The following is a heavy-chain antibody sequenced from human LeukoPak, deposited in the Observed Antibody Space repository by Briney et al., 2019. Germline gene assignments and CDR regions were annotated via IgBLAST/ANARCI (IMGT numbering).Heavy chain of an antibody. CDR1: GGSISSSSYY. J-gene: IGHJ6*03. V-gene: IGHV4-39*07. CDR2: IYYSGST. Sequence: SETLSLTCTVSGGSISSSSYYWGWIRQPPGKGLEWIGSIYYSGSTYYNPSLKSRVTISVDTSKNQFSLKLSSVTAADTAVYYCARVGPRYYYYMDVWGKGTTVTVSS. CDR3: ARVGPRYYYYMDV.